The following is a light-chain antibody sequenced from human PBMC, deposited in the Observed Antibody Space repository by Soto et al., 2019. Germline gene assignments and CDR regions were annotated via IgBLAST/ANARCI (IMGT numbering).Light chain of an antibody. Sequence: EIVMTQSPATLSVSPGDRATLSCRAGQSVSSNLVWYQQKPGQAPRLLIYGPSTRATGITARFSGSGSGTEFTLTISSLQSEDSAVYYCQQFNSWPATFGQGTKVEIK. CDR2: GPS. CDR3: QQFNSWPAT. J-gene: IGKJ1*01. CDR1: QSVSSN. V-gene: IGKV3-15*01.